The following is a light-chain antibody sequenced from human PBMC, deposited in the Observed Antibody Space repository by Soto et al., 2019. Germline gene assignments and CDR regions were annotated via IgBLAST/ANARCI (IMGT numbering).Light chain of an antibody. Sequence: EIVLTQSPGTLSLSPGERATLSCRASQSVSSSYLAWYQQKPGQAPRLLIYGASSRATGIPDRFSGSGSGTDFTLTIIRLEPEAFAVYYCQQYGSSPYTFGQGTKLEIK. CDR1: QSVSSSY. CDR2: GAS. CDR3: QQYGSSPYT. V-gene: IGKV3-20*01. J-gene: IGKJ2*01.